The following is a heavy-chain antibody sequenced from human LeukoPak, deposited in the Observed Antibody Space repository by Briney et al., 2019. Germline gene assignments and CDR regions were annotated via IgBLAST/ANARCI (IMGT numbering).Heavy chain of an antibody. D-gene: IGHD3-22*01. CDR3: AKEGPYYYDSSGSPYYFDY. CDR2: ISGSGGST. CDR1: GFTFSSYA. Sequence: PGGSLRLSCAASGFTFSSYAMSWVRQAPGKGLEWVSAISGSGGSTYYADSVKGRFTISRDNSKNTLYLQMNSLRAEDTAVYYCAKEGPYYYDSSGSPYYFDYWGQGTLVTVSS. J-gene: IGHJ4*02. V-gene: IGHV3-23*01.